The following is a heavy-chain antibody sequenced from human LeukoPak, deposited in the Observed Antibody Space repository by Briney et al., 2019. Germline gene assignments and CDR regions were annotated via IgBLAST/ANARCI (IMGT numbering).Heavy chain of an antibody. V-gene: IGHV4-59*01. CDR2: IYYSGST. Sequence: SETLSLTCTVSGGSINNYYWSWIRQSPEKGLEWIGYIYYSGSTNYNPSLKSRVTISVDTSKNQFSLQLSPVTAADTAVYYCARINNWNYVTDYWGQGTLVTVSS. CDR3: ARINNWNYVTDY. CDR1: GGSINNYY. D-gene: IGHD1-7*01. J-gene: IGHJ4*02.